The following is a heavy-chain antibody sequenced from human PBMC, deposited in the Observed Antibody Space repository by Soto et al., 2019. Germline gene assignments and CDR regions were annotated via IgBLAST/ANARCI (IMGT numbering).Heavy chain of an antibody. D-gene: IGHD6-13*01. J-gene: IGHJ4*02. Sequence: ASVKVSCKASGGTFSSYAISWVRQAPGQGLEWMGGIIPIFGTANYAQKFQGRVTITADESTSTAYMELSSLRSEDTAVYYCARGKQQLVHYFDYWGQGTLVTVSS. V-gene: IGHV1-69*13. CDR3: ARGKQQLVHYFDY. CDR1: GGTFSSYA. CDR2: IIPIFGTA.